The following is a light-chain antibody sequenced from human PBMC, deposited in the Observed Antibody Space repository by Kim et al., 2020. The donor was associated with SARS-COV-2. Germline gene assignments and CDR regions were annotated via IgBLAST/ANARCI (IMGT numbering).Light chain of an antibody. CDR1: SSNFGSNY. J-gene: IGLJ2*01. Sequence: GQKGSISFSGSSSNFGSNYGYWYQQLPGTAPKLLIYRSDKRPSGVPDRFSGSKSGTSASLVISVLRSEDEADYYCAAWDYSLSGVVFGGGTQLTVL. CDR3: AAWDYSLSGVV. CDR2: RSD. V-gene: IGLV1-47*01.